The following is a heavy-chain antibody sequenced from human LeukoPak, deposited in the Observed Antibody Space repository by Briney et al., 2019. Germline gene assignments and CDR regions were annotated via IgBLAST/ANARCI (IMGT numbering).Heavy chain of an antibody. Sequence: ASVKVSCKASGYTFTGYYMHWVRQAPGQGLEWMGWINPNSGGTNYAQKFQGRVTMTRNTSISTTYMELSRLRSDDTAVYYCARSVVVVPASITEEYAFDMWGQGTMVTVSS. V-gene: IGHV1-2*02. J-gene: IGHJ3*02. CDR3: ARSVVVVPASITEEYAFDM. CDR2: INPNSGGT. D-gene: IGHD2-2*01. CDR1: GYTFTGYY.